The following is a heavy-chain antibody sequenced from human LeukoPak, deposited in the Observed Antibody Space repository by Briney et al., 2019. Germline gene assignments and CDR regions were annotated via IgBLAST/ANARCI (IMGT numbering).Heavy chain of an antibody. D-gene: IGHD3-16*01. V-gene: IGHV3-30*18. CDR2: ISYDGTNQ. J-gene: IGHJ3*02. CDR1: GFTFSSYG. Sequence: GSYLRLSCAASGFTFSSYGIHWVRQAPGKGLEWVAVISYDGTNQYYADSVKGRFTISRDNSKNTLYLQMNRLKAEDTAVYYCAKDKGGGYGNDAFDIWGRGTMVTVSS. CDR3: AKDKGGGYGNDAFDI.